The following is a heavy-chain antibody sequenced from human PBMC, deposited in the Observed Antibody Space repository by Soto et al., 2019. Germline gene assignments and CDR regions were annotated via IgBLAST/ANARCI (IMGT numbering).Heavy chain of an antibody. CDR1: GFTVSGNY. J-gene: IGHJ4*02. CDR2: IYSGGST. CDR3: ASGGSDYYDSRGYYN. V-gene: IGHV3-53*01. Sequence: GGSLRLSCAASGFTVSGNYMSWVRQAPGKGLEWVSVIYSGGSTYYADSVKGRFTISRDNSKNTLYLQMNSLRAEDTAAYYCASGGSDYYDSRGYYNWGQGTLVTVSS. D-gene: IGHD3-22*01.